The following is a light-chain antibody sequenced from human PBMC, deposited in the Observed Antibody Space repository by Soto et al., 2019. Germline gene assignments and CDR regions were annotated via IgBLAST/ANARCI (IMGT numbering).Light chain of an antibody. J-gene: IGKJ1*01. CDR2: AAS. CDR3: QQTYSTPSTWT. V-gene: IGKV1-39*01. Sequence: DIQMTQSPSSLSASVGDRVTITCRASQTISSYLNWYQQTPGRAPKLLIYAASSLQGGVPSRFSGSGSGTDFTLTISSLQPEDFAPFYCQQTYSTPSTWTFGQGTKVEIK. CDR1: QTISSY.